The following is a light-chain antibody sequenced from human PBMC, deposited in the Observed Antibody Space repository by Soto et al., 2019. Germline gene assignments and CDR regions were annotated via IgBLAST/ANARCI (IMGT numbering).Light chain of an antibody. J-gene: IGLJ1*01. CDR3: CSYAGNYFYV. CDR2: DVT. V-gene: IGLV2-11*01. Sequence: QSVLTHPRSVSGSPGQSVAISCTGTSSDVGGYNYVSWYQQHPGKAPKLMIYDVTKRPSGVPDRFSGSKSGNTASLTISGLQAEDEADYYCCSYAGNYFYVFGTGTKVTV. CDR1: SSDVGGYNY.